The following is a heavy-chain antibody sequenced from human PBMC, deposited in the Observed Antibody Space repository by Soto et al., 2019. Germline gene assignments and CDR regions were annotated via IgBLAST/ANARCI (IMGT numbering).Heavy chain of an antibody. CDR2: IHPGESDT. V-gene: IGHV5-51*01. J-gene: IGHJ6*02. CDR1: GYSFTTYW. Sequence: GESLKISXKSYGYSFTTYWIAWVRQMPGKGLEWMVSIHPGESDTRYSPSFQGQVTISADRSITTAYLQWSSLKASDTAMYYCARHEATYYNFYGMDVWGQGTTVTVSS. CDR3: ARHEATYYNFYGMDV.